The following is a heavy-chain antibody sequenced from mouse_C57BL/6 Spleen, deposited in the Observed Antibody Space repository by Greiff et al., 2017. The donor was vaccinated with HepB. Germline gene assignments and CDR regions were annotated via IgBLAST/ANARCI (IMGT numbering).Heavy chain of an antibody. Sequence: EVQLVESGPGLVKPSQSLSLTCSVTGYSITSGYYWNWIRQFPGNKLEWMGYISYDGSNNYNPSLKNRISITRDTSKNQFFLKLNSVTTEDTATYYCARGHYYGEDDYWGQGTTLTVSS. CDR1: GYSITSGYY. CDR3: ARGHYYGEDDY. CDR2: ISYDGSN. D-gene: IGHD1-1*01. V-gene: IGHV3-6*01. J-gene: IGHJ2*01.